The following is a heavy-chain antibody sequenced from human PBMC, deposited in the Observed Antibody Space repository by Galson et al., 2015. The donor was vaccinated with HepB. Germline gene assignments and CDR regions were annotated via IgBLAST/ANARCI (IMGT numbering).Heavy chain of an antibody. V-gene: IGHV1-2*04. Sequence: SVKVSCKASGYTFTGYYMHWVRQAPGQGLEWMGWINPNSGGTNYAQKFQGWVTMTRDTSISTAYMELSRLRSDDTAVYYCARDGVAAAGTSVYYYYYGMDVWGQGTTVTVSS. D-gene: IGHD6-13*01. CDR3: ARDGVAAAGTSVYYYYYGMDV. CDR2: INPNSGGT. CDR1: GYTFTGYY. J-gene: IGHJ6*02.